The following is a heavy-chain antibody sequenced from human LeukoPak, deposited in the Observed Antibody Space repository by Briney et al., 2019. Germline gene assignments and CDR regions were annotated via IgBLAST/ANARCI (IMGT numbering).Heavy chain of an antibody. Sequence: GGSLRLSCAASGFTFSSYGMHWVRQAPGKGLEWVAVISYDGSNKYYADPVKGRFTISRDNSKNTLYLQMNSLRAEDTAVYYCAKDQWLDLWGQGTLVTVSS. CDR2: ISYDGSNK. CDR3: AKDQWLDL. D-gene: IGHD6-19*01. V-gene: IGHV3-30*18. CDR1: GFTFSSYG. J-gene: IGHJ5*02.